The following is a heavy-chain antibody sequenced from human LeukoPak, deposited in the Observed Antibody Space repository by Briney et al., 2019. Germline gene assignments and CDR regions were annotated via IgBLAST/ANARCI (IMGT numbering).Heavy chain of an antibody. V-gene: IGHV3-48*03. Sequence: GGSLRLSCAASGFTFSSYEMNWVRQAPGKGLDWVSYISSSGSTIYYADSVKGRFTISRDNSKNTLYLQMNSLRAEDTAVYYCAKDRRAGSYDYWGQGTLVTVSS. CDR1: GFTFSSYE. CDR3: AKDRRAGSYDY. CDR2: ISSSGSTI. J-gene: IGHJ4*02. D-gene: IGHD3-10*01.